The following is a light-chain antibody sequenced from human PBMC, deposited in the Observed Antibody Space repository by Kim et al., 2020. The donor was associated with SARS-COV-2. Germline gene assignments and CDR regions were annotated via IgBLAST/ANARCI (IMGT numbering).Light chain of an antibody. CDR1: SSDIGYYDY. CDR3: SAYGGTNRL. J-gene: IGLJ3*02. Sequence: QSALNQPPSASGSPGQSVTISCTGSSSDIGYYDYVSWYQQHPGKAPRLMIFEVYKRPSGVPDRFSGSKSGNTASLTVSGLQADDEAYYYCSAYGGTNRLFGGGTQLTVL. CDR2: EVY. V-gene: IGLV2-8*01.